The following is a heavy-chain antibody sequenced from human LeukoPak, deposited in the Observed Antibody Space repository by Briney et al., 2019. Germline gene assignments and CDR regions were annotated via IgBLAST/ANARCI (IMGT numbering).Heavy chain of an antibody. CDR3: ARADNIVVVPAGTGPFDY. V-gene: IGHV1-69*06. CDR2: IIPIFGTA. J-gene: IGHJ4*02. D-gene: IGHD2-2*01. Sequence: SVKVSCKASGGTFSSYAISWVRQAPGQGLEWMGGIIPIFGTANYAQKFQGRVTITADKSTSTAYMELSRLRSDDTAVYYCARADNIVVVPAGTGPFDYWGQGTLVTVSS. CDR1: GGTFSSYA.